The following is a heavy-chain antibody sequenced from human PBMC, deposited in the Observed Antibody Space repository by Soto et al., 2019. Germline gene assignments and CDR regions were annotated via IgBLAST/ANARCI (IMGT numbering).Heavy chain of an antibody. CDR2: IDWDDDK. D-gene: IGHD4-17*01. Sequence: SGPTLVNPTQTLTLTCTFSGFSLSTSGMRVSWIRQPPGKALEWLARIDWDDDKFYSTSLKTRLTISKDTSKNQVVLTMTNMDPVDTATYYCARSQDYGGKVDYWGQGTLVTVSS. CDR1: GFSLSTSGMR. CDR3: ARSQDYGGKVDY. J-gene: IGHJ4*02. V-gene: IGHV2-70*04.